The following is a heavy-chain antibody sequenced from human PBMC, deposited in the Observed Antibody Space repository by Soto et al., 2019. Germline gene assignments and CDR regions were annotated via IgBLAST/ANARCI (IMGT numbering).Heavy chain of an antibody. CDR3: AKARHSGDFAGSYDS. J-gene: IGHJ5*02. CDR2: IGGRGGNA. CDR1: GFSFIDYA. V-gene: IGHV3-23*01. D-gene: IGHD2-21*02. Sequence: PGGSLRLSCAASGFSFIDYAINWVRQVPGRGLEYDAGIGGRGGNAFYADSMKGRFSISRDNSKNSVYLHMHNLRVDDSAMYYCAKARHSGDFAGSYDSWGQGTLVTVSS.